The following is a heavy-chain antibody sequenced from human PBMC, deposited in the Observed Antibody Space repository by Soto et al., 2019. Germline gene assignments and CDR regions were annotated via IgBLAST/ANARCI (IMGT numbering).Heavy chain of an antibody. Sequence: PSETLSLTCTVSGDSISSSTYFWGWVRQPPGKGLEWIGSIYYSGSTYYNPSLRSRASMSLDTSKNQFSLKLSSVTAADTAVYYCAAMRWSTSGSLGAYYYYGMDVWGQGTTVNVSS. D-gene: IGHD1-26*01. CDR3: AAMRWSTSGSLGAYYYYGMDV. J-gene: IGHJ6*02. CDR1: GDSISSSTYF. V-gene: IGHV4-39*07. CDR2: IYYSGST.